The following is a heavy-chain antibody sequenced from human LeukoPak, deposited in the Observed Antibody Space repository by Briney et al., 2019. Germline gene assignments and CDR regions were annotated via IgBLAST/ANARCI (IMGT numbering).Heavy chain of an antibody. J-gene: IGHJ6*03. V-gene: IGHV3-21*01. D-gene: IGHD4-17*01. CDR3: ARGHDYANYMDV. CDR1: GFTFSTYS. Sequence: PGGSLRLSCAASGFTFSTYSMDWVRQAPGKGLEWVSSISSSSSYIYYADSVKGRFTISKDNAKNSLYLQMNSLRAEDTAVYYCARGHDYANYMDVRGKGTTVTVSS. CDR2: ISSSSSYI.